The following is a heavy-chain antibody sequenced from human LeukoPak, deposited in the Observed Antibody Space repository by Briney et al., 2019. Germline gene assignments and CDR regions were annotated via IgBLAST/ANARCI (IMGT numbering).Heavy chain of an antibody. D-gene: IGHD3-22*01. CDR1: GFTFSDYY. Sequence: GGSLRLSCAASGFTFSDYYMSWIRQAPGKGLEWVSYISSSGSTIYYVDSVKGRFTISRDNAKNSLYLQMNSLRAEDTAVYYCARNHYYDSSGSDYWGQGTLVTVSS. J-gene: IGHJ4*02. V-gene: IGHV3-11*01. CDR3: ARNHYYDSSGSDY. CDR2: ISSSGSTI.